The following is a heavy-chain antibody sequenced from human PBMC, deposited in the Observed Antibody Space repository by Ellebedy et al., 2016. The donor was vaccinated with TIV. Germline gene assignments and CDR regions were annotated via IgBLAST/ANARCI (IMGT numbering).Heavy chain of an antibody. CDR3: ARQRGLWFGELYFDY. CDR2: IYPGDSDT. J-gene: IGHJ4*02. D-gene: IGHD3-10*01. V-gene: IGHV5-51*01. Sequence: GESLKISCKGSGYSFTSYWIGWVRQMPGKGLEWMGIIYPGDSDTRYSPSFQGQVTISADKSISTAYLQWSSLKASDTAMYYCARQRGLWFGELYFDYWGQGTLVTVSS. CDR1: GYSFTSYW.